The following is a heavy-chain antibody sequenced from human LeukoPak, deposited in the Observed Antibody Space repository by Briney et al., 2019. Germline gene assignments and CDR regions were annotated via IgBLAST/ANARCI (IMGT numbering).Heavy chain of an antibody. CDR2: ILYDGGTK. Sequence: GTSLRLSCAASGFTFSSYEMHWVRQAPGKGLEWVAVILYDGGTKYYADFVKGRFTISRDNSKNTLYLQMNSLRAEDTAVYYCARKLYYDFWSGYFAAFDYWGQGTLDTVSS. J-gene: IGHJ4*02. D-gene: IGHD3-3*01. CDR1: GFTFSSYE. CDR3: ARKLYYDFWSGYFAAFDY. V-gene: IGHV3-30*03.